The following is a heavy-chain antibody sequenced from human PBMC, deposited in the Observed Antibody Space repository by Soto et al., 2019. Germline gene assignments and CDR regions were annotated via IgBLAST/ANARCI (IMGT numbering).Heavy chain of an antibody. V-gene: IGHV1-18*01. CDR2: ISVYNGNT. CDR1: GYTFTSYG. CDR3: ARDRVYDYYGSEPESDAFYI. Sequence: QVQLVQSGAEVKKPGASVKVSCKASGYTFTSYGISWVRQAPGQGLERMGWISVYNGNTNYAQKLKGRVTMTTCTSTSTVDMEVRSLRSDGTAVYYCARDRVYDYYGSEPESDAFYIWGQGTMVTVSS. J-gene: IGHJ3*02. D-gene: IGHD3-10*01.